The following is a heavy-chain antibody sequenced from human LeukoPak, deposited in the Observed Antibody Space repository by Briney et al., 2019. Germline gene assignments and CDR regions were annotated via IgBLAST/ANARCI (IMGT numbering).Heavy chain of an antibody. Sequence: PGGSLRLSCAASGFTIYDTYMSWVRQAPGKDLEWVSVVYSGGRTFYADSVKGRFTISRDSSKNTVYLQMNSLRVDDTAVYYCARQASAGLDYWGQGTLVTVSS. D-gene: IGHD6-13*01. J-gene: IGHJ4*02. CDR2: VYSGGRT. V-gene: IGHV3-66*02. CDR1: GFTIYDTY. CDR3: ARQASAGLDY.